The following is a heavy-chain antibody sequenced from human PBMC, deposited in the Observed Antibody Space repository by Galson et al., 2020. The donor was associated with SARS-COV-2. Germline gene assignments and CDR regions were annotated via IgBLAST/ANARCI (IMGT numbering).Heavy chain of an antibody. V-gene: IGHV3-30*04. J-gene: IGHJ4*02. Sequence: SCAASGFTFSSYAMHWVRQAPGKGLEWVAVISYDGSNKYYADSVKGRFTISRDNSKNTLYLQMNSLRAEDTAVYYCARDGGGILGYWGQGTLVTVSS. D-gene: IGHD3-16*01. CDR1: GFTFSSYA. CDR3: ARDGGGILGY. CDR2: ISYDGSNK.